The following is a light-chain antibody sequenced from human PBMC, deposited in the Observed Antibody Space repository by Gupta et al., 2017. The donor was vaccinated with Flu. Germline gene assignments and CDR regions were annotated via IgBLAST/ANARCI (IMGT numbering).Light chain of an antibody. CDR3: CCSVEEGFV. CDR2: EDT. J-gene: IGLJ1*01. Sequence: QSALTQPAPVSGSPGQSITGSCSGTRGDIATYRLVSWLQLHPGKVPKLIIYEDTKRPSGVSNRFSGSKSGNTASLTISALQAEDEAEYFCCCSVEEGFVFGGGTKVSVL. V-gene: IGLV2-23*01. CDR1: RGDIATYRL.